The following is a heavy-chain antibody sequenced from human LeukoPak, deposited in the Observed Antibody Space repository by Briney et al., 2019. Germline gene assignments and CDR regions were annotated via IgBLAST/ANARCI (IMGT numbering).Heavy chain of an antibody. V-gene: IGHV4-34*01. CDR1: GGSFSGYY. Sequence: PSETLSLTCAVYGGSFSGYYWSWIRQPPGKGLEWIGEINHSGSTNYNPSLKSRVTISVDTSKNQFSLKLSSVTAADTAVYYCARGKYSSRFYYYYYMDVWGKGTTVTVSS. CDR2: INHSGST. CDR3: ARGKYSSRFYYYYYMDV. D-gene: IGHD3-22*01. J-gene: IGHJ6*03.